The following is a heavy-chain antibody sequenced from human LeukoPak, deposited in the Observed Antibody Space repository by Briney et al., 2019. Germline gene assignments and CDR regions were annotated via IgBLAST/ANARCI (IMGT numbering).Heavy chain of an antibody. CDR3: ASLIQNVYYGSEGAGYFDL. CDR2: INAGNGNT. CDR1: GYTFTSYV. V-gene: IGHV1-3*03. J-gene: IGHJ2*01. Sequence: ASVKVSCKASGYTFTSYVIHWVRQAPGQRLEWMGWINAGNGNTKYSQEFQDRVTITRDTSASTAYMELSSLRSEDTAMYYCASLIQNVYYGSEGAGYFDLWGRGTLVTVSS. D-gene: IGHD3-10*01.